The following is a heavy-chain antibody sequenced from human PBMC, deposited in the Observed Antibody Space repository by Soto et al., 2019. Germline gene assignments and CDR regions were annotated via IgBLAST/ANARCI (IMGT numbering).Heavy chain of an antibody. J-gene: IGHJ4*02. V-gene: IGHV1-69*13. CDR3: ARAGSHYYDSSGYANPMYYFDY. CDR2: IIPIFGTT. D-gene: IGHD3-22*01. Sequence: RASVKVSCKASGGPFSSHAISWVRQAPGRGLEWMGGIIPIFGTTNYAQNFRARVTITADESTSTAYMELSSLRSEDTAVYYCARAGSHYYDSSGYANPMYYFDYWGQGTLVTVSS. CDR1: GGPFSSHA.